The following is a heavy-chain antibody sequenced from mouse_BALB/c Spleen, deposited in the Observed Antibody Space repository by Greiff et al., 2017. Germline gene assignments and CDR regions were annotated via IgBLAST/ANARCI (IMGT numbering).Heavy chain of an antibody. CDR2: IDPETGGT. CDR3: TRPIYYGNSWFAY. V-gene: IGHV1-15*01. D-gene: IGHD2-1*01. Sequence: VQLVESGAELVRPGASVTLSCKASGYTFTDYEMHWVKQTPVHGLEWIGAIDPETGGTAYNQKFKGKATLTADKSSSTAYMELRSLTSEDSAVYYCTRPIYYGNSWFAYWGQGTLVTVSA. CDR1: GYTFTDYE. J-gene: IGHJ3*01.